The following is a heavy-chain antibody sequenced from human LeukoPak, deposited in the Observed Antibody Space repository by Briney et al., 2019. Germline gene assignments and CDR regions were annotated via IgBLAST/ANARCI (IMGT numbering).Heavy chain of an antibody. CDR2: ISGSGDYI. V-gene: IGHV3-23*01. CDR1: GFTFSSHA. CDR3: ARSRGDYVTWFDP. Sequence: SGGSLRLSCQASGFTFSSHAMSWVRQSAEKGLEWVAGISGSGDYIDYPESVKGRVTISRDNAKNTLYLQMNRLRADDTAVYYCARSRGDYVTWFDPWGQGTLVTVSS. J-gene: IGHJ5*02. D-gene: IGHD4-17*01.